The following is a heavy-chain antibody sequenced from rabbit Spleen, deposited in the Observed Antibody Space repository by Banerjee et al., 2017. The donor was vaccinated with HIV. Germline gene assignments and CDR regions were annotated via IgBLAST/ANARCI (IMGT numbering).Heavy chain of an antibody. CDR3: ARAIVPWLGLTRLDL. V-gene: IGHV1S45*01. D-gene: IGHD4-1*01. CDR1: GFDFNSYYM. J-gene: IGHJ3*01. Sequence: QEQLKESEGGLVQPGGSLKLSCKASGFDFNSYYMSWVRQAPGKGLEWIACIDAGSSGFTYHASWAKGRFTISKTSSTTVTLQATSLTAADTATYFCARAIVPWLGLTRLDLWGPGTLVTVS. CDR2: IDAGSSGFT.